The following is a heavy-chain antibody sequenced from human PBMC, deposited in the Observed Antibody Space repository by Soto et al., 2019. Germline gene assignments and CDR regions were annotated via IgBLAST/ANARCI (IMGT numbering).Heavy chain of an antibody. Sequence: ASVKVSCKASGGTFSSYTISWVRQAPGQGLEWMGRIIPILGIANYAQKFQGRVTITADKSTSTAYMELSSLRSEDTAVYYCARCVHAVHGGYVYYYYGMDVWGHGTTVTVSS. D-gene: IGHD4-17*01. J-gene: IGHJ6*02. CDR2: IIPILGIA. CDR1: GGTFSSYT. CDR3: ARCVHAVHGGYVYYYYGMDV. V-gene: IGHV1-69*02.